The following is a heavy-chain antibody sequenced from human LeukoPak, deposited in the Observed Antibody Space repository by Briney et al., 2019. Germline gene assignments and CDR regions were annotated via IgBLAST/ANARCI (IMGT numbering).Heavy chain of an antibody. V-gene: IGHV4-30-4*02. CDR2: IYYSGST. CDR3: ARGTGYYDSSGYYYEEPGYFQH. J-gene: IGHJ1*01. CDR1: GGSISSGDYY. Sequence: SETLSLTCTVSGGSISSGDYYWSWIRQPPGKGLEWIGYIYYSGSTYYNPSLKSRVTISVDTSKNQFSLKLSSVTAADTAVYYCARGTGYYDSSGYYYEEPGYFQHWGQGTLVTVSS. D-gene: IGHD3-22*01.